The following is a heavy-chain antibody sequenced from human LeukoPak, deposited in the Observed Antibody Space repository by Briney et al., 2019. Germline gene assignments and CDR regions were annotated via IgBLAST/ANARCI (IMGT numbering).Heavy chain of an antibody. CDR2: TYYSGNT. CDR3: ARKISAAGSRWFDP. Sequence: TSETLSLTCTVSGGSISTSSYNWGWIRQPPGKGLEWIGNTYYSGNTYYNPSLKSRVTISVDKSKNQFSLKLSSVTAADTAVYYCARKISAAGSRWFDPWGQGTLVTVSS. V-gene: IGHV4-39*07. D-gene: IGHD6-13*01. CDR1: GGSISTSSYN. J-gene: IGHJ5*02.